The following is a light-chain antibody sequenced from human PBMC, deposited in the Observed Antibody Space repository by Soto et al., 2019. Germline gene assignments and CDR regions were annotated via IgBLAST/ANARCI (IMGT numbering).Light chain of an antibody. J-gene: IGLJ2*01. CDR1: SSNIGAGYD. Sequence: QSVLTQPPSVSGAPGQRVTISCTGSSSNIGAGYDVQWYQQLPGAAPKLLIFGNSNRPSGVPDRFFGSRSGTSASLAITGLQAEDEADYFCQSYDISLSVSVIFGGGTKLTVL. CDR3: QSYDISLSVSVI. CDR2: GNS. V-gene: IGLV1-40*01.